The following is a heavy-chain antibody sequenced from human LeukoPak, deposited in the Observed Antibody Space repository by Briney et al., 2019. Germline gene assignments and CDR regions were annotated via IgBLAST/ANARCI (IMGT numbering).Heavy chain of an antibody. Sequence: GRSLRLSCAASGFTFSSYAMHWVRQAPGKGLEWVAVIPYDGSNKYYADSVKGRFTISRDNSKNTLYLQMNSLRAEDTAVYYCARDAAPPYCGGDCYSWAFDIWGQGTMVTVSS. CDR1: GFTFSSYA. D-gene: IGHD2-21*02. J-gene: IGHJ3*02. CDR3: ARDAAPPYCGGDCYSWAFDI. CDR2: IPYDGSNK. V-gene: IGHV3-30*04.